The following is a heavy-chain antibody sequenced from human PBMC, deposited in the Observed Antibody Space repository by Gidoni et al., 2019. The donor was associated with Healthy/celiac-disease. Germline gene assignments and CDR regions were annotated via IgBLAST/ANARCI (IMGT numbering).Heavy chain of an antibody. J-gene: IGHJ4*02. V-gene: IGHV1-18*01. CDR3: ARLYSSGWYYFDY. Sequence: QVQLVQSGAEVKKPGAAVKGSCKASGHSVTSYGISWVRQAPGQGLEWMGWISAYNGNTNYAQKLPGSVTMTTDTSTSTAYMELRSLRSDDTAVYYCARLYSSGWYYFDYWGQGTLVTVSS. CDR2: ISAYNGNT. CDR1: GHSVTSYG. D-gene: IGHD6-19*01.